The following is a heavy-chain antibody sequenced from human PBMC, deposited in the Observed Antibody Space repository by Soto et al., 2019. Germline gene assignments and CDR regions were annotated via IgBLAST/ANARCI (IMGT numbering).Heavy chain of an antibody. D-gene: IGHD2-2*02. Sequence: EVQLLESGGGLVQPGGSLRLSCAASGFTFSTYAMSWVRQAPGKGLEWVSAISGSGGSTYYADSVKGRFTISRDNSKNTLFLQMNSLRAEDTAVHYCARGLGYCSSTSCYIWFDYWVQGTLVTVSS. J-gene: IGHJ4*02. CDR2: ISGSGGST. CDR1: GFTFSTYA. V-gene: IGHV3-23*01. CDR3: ARGLGYCSSTSCYIWFDY.